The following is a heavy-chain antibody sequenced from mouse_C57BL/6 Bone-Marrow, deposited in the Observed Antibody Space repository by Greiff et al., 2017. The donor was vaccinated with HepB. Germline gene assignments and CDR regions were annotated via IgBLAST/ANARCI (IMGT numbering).Heavy chain of an antibody. CDR1: GFTFSDYG. Sequence: EVQLVESGGGLVKPGGSLKLSCAASGFTFSDYGMHWVRQAPEKGLAWVAYISSGSSTIYYADTVKGRFTISGDNAKNTRFLQMTSLRSEDTAMYYCASLAWFAYWGQGTLVTVSA. CDR3: ASLAWFAY. J-gene: IGHJ3*01. V-gene: IGHV5-17*01. CDR2: ISSGSSTI.